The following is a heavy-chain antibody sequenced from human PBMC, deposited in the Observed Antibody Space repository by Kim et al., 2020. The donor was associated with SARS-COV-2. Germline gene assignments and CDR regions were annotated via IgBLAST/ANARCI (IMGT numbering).Heavy chain of an antibody. CDR1: GGSISSSSYY. CDR2: IYYSGST. J-gene: IGHJ5*02. D-gene: IGHD3-16*02. CDR3: ARHVRVRLRLGELSPGGWFDP. Sequence: SETLSLTCTVSGGSISSSSYYWGWIRQPPGKWLEWIGSIYYSGSTYYNPSLKSRVTISVDTSKNQFSLKLSSVTAADTAVYYCARHVRVRLRLGELSPGGWFDPWGQGTLVTVSS. V-gene: IGHV4-39*01.